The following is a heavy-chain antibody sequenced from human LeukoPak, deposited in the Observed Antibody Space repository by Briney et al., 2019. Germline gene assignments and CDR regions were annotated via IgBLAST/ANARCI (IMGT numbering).Heavy chain of an antibody. CDR1: GFTFSNYY. J-gene: IGHJ2*01. V-gene: IGHV3-11*05. Sequence: GGSLRLSCAASGFTFSNYYMSWIRQAPGKGLEWVSYISSSSSYTNYADSVKGRFTISRDNAKNSLYLQMNSLRAEDTAVYYCARVGSSGYSGYFDLWGRGTLVTVSS. D-gene: IGHD3-22*01. CDR2: ISSSSSYT. CDR3: ARVGSSGYSGYFDL.